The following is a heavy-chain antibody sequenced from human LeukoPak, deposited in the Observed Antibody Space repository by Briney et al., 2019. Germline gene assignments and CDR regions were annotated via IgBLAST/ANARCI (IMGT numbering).Heavy chain of an antibody. V-gene: IGHV4-39*07. Sequence: SETLSLTCTVSGGSISSSSYYWGWIRQPPGKGLEWIGSIYYSGSTYYNPSLKSRVTISVDKSKNQFSLKLSSVTAADTAVYYCARVLSGYPDYWGQGTLVTVSS. CDR2: IYYSGST. J-gene: IGHJ4*02. CDR3: ARVLSGYPDY. CDR1: GGSISSSSYY. D-gene: IGHD5-12*01.